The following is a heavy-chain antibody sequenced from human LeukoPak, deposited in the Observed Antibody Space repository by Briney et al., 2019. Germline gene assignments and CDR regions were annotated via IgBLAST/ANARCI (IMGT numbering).Heavy chain of an antibody. CDR3: ARDQRFLEWLSPIGYYYYYMDV. V-gene: IGHV4-39*07. CDR1: GGSISSSSYY. Sequence: SETLSLTCTVSGGSISSSSYYWGWLRQPPGKGLEWIGSIYYSGSTYYNPSLKSRVTISVDTSKNQFSLKLSSVTAADTAVYYCARDQRFLEWLSPIGYYYYYMDVWGKGTTVTVSS. J-gene: IGHJ6*03. D-gene: IGHD3-3*01. CDR2: IYYSGST.